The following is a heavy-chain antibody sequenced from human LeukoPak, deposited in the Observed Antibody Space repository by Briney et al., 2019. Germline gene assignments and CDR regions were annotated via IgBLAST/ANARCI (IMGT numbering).Heavy chain of an antibody. CDR3: ARGDSSGWIYYYGMDV. J-gene: IGHJ6*04. CDR1: GFSFTTYA. V-gene: IGHV3-30*01. Sequence: GKSLRLSCAASGFSFTTYAIHWVRQPPGKGLEWVAGISFGGTKNYYADSVKGRFSISRDNSRDTLYLQMTSVRPDDTAVYYCARGDSSGWIYYYGMDVWGNGTTVTVSS. CDR2: ISFGGTKN. D-gene: IGHD6-19*01.